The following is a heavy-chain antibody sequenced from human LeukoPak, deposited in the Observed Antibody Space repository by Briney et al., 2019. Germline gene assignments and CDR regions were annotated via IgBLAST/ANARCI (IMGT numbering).Heavy chain of an antibody. CDR3: ARVEQWLVFPYYYYYMDV. CDR2: INPNSGGT. CDR1: GYTFTGYY. Sequence: ASVKVSCKASGYTFTGYYMHWVRQAPGQGLEWMGWINPNSGGTNYAQKFQGRVTMTRDTSISTAYMELSRLRSDETAVYYCARVEQWLVFPYYYYYMDVWGKGTTVTISS. V-gene: IGHV1-2*02. J-gene: IGHJ6*03. D-gene: IGHD6-19*01.